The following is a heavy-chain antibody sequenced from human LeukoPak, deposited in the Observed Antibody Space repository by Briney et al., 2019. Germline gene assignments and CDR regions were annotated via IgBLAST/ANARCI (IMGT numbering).Heavy chain of an antibody. CDR3: ARRGYLDAFDI. V-gene: IGHV5-51*01. J-gene: IGHJ3*02. D-gene: IGHD5-18*01. Sequence: GESLKISCLGSGYSFTIYWIGWVRQMPGKGLEWMGIINPGDSDTRYSPSFQGQVTISADKSISTAYLQWSSLKASDTAMYYCARRGYLDAFDIWGQGAMVTVSS. CDR2: INPGDSDT. CDR1: GYSFTIYW.